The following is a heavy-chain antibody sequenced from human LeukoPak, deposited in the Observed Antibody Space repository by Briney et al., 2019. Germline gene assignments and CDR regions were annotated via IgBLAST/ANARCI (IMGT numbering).Heavy chain of an antibody. CDR1: GLTFSSYA. J-gene: IGHJ4*02. CDR2: ISGSGGST. D-gene: IGHD3-22*01. Sequence: GGSLRLSCAASGLTFSSYAMSWVRQAPGKGLEWVSAISGSGGSTYYADSVKGRFTISRDNSKNTLYLQMNSLRAEDTAVYYCAKGMYYYDSSGYYLFDYWGQGTLVTVSS. CDR3: AKGMYYYDSSGYYLFDY. V-gene: IGHV3-23*01.